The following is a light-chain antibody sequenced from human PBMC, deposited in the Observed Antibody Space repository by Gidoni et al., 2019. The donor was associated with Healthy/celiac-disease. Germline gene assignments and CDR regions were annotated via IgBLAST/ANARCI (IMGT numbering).Light chain of an antibody. CDR3: QQYNNWPPIT. V-gene: IGKV3-15*01. CDR1: QSVSSN. J-gene: IGKJ5*01. CDR2: GAS. Sequence: EIVVTQSPATLSLSPGERATLSCRASQSVSSNLAWYQQKHAQPPRLLIYGASTRATRIPARFSGSGSWTEFTLTISSRQSEDFAVYYCQQYNNWPPITFGQGTRLEIK.